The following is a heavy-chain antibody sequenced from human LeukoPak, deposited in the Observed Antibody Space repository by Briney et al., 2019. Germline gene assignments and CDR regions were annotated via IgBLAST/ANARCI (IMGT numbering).Heavy chain of an antibody. CDR2: IKQDGSEE. J-gene: IGHJ4*02. D-gene: IGHD5-18*01. CDR1: GFTFTMYW. Sequence: GGSLSLSCVASGFTFTMYWMSWVRQVPGRGLEWVANIKQDGSEELYADSVAGRYTISRDNAKNSLYLQMNSLRAEDTAVYHCARGYSYGLAPFDYWGQGTLVSVSS. V-gene: IGHV3-7*04. CDR3: ARGYSYGLAPFDY.